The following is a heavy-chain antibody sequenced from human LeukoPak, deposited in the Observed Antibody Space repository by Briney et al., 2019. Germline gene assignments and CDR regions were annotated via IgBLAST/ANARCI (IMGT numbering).Heavy chain of an antibody. CDR2: INPNGGST. D-gene: IGHD3-22*01. CDR1: GYTFTRYF. V-gene: IGHV1-46*01. Sequence: ASVKVSCKASGYTFTRYFMHWVRQAPGQGPERMGIINPNGGSTSSAQKFQDRVTMARDTSTSTVYMELSSLRSEDTAIYYCARHQTEGYYDSSGSFDYWGQGTLATVSS. J-gene: IGHJ4*02. CDR3: ARHQTEGYYDSSGSFDY.